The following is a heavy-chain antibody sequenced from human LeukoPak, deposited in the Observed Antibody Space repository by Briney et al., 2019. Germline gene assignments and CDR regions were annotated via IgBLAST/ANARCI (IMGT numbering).Heavy chain of an antibody. CDR1: GFIFSNHW. Sequence: PGGSLRLSCAASGFIFSNHWMSWVRQAPGKGLEWVANIKEDGSEKYYVDSVKGRFTISRDNAKNSLYLQMNSLRAEDTAVYYCARDRTLVVAATGYFQHWGQGTLVTVSS. J-gene: IGHJ1*01. D-gene: IGHD2-15*01. V-gene: IGHV3-7*01. CDR2: IKEDGSEK. CDR3: ARDRTLVVAATGYFQH.